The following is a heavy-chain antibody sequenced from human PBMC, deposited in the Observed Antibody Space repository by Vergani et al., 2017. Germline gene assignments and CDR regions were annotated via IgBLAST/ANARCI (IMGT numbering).Heavy chain of an antibody. D-gene: IGHD3-16*01. CDR3: ARDVWDCSGISCFLRAGEFYYMDV. CDR2: ISYDGSKT. CDR1: GFKFSQFG. J-gene: IGHJ6*03. Sequence: QVQLVESGGDVVQPGTSLRLSCEASGFKFSQFGMHWVRQGPGKGLEWVAFISYDGSKTQYADSEKGRVTISRDNSKNTVGLEMSSLRVDDTATYYCARDVWDCSGISCFLRAGEFYYMDVWGQGTTVTVSS. V-gene: IGHV3-33*05.